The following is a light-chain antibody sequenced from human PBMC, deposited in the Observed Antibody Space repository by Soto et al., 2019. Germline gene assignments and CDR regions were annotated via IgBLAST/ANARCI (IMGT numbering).Light chain of an antibody. V-gene: IGKV1-17*03. CDR1: QGVSKY. Sequence: DIQMTQSPSAMSASVGDRVTITCRASQGVSKYLAWFQQKPGKAPKRLIYGASSLQSGVPSRFSGSGSGTEVTLTISSLQPEDVATYYCLQHDSYPWTFGQGTKVDIK. CDR2: GAS. CDR3: LQHDSYPWT. J-gene: IGKJ1*01.